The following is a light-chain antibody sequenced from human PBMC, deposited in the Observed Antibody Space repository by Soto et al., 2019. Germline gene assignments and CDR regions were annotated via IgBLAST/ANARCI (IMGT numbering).Light chain of an antibody. Sequence: EVVMTQSPATVSVSPGERTSLSCRASQSIGTNLGWYQQKPGQAPRLLISKTSTRATGVPARFSGSGSGTESTLTISSLQSEDIAFYYCQQYAGWPLTFGGGTKVDIK. CDR1: QSIGTN. CDR3: QQYAGWPLT. V-gene: IGKV3-15*01. J-gene: IGKJ4*01. CDR2: KTS.